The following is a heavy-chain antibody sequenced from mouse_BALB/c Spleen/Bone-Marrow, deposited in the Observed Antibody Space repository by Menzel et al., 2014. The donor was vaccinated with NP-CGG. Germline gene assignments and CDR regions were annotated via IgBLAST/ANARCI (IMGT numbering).Heavy chain of an antibody. D-gene: IGHD2-4*01. J-gene: IGHJ4*01. V-gene: IGHV1-69*01. CDR1: GYTFTDEW. CDR3: ARGGHDFSLDY. CDR2: IDTSDSYI. Sequence: VQLVESGAEFVMPGASVKMSCKASGYTFTDEWMHWVKQRPGQGLEWIGAIDTSDSYINYNQKFKGKASLTVDASSSTAYMLLSSLTSDDSAVYCCARGGHDFSLDYWGQGTSVIVSS.